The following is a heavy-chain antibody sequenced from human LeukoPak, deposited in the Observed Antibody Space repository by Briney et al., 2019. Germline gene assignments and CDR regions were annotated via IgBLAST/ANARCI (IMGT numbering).Heavy chain of an antibody. D-gene: IGHD3-3*01. CDR2: IYYSGST. J-gene: IGHJ4*02. CDR1: GGSISSGDYY. V-gene: IGHV4-30-4*01. Sequence: PSQTLSLTCTVSGGSISSGDYYWSWIRQPPGKGLEWIGYIYYSGSTYYNPSLKSRVTISVDTSKNQFSLKLSSVTAADTAVYYCARGNDFWSGYYIIDYWGQGTLVTVPS. CDR3: ARGNDFWSGYYIIDY.